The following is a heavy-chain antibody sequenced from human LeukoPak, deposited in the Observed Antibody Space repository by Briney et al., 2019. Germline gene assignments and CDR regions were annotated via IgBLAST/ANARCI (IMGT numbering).Heavy chain of an antibody. CDR3: ARHVSGEYFQH. Sequence: SETLSLTCTVSGGSISSYYWSWIRQPPGKGLEYIGYIYYSGSTNYNPSLKSRVAISVDTSKNQFSLKLSSVTAADTAVYYCARHVSGEYFQHWGQGTLVTVSS. V-gene: IGHV4-59*08. CDR2: IYYSGST. CDR1: GGSISSYY. D-gene: IGHD3-10*01. J-gene: IGHJ1*01.